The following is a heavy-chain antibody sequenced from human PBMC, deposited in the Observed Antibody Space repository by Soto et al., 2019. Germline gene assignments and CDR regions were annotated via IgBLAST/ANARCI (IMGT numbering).Heavy chain of an antibody. CDR1: GGTFSSYA. CDR2: IIPIFGTA. J-gene: IGHJ6*02. D-gene: IGHD3-3*01. Sequence: GASLKVSCKAPGGTFSSYAISWVRQAPGQGLEWMGGIIPIFGTANYAQKFQGRVTITADESTSTAYMELSSLRSEDTAVYYCARDLPFGVVHPKADYYYYGMDVWGQGTTVTVSS. CDR3: ARDLPFGVVHPKADYYYYGMDV. V-gene: IGHV1-69*13.